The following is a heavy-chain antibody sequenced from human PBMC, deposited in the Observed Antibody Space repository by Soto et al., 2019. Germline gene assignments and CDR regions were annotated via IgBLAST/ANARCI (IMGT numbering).Heavy chain of an antibody. J-gene: IGHJ6*01. V-gene: IGHV1-46*01. D-gene: IGHD3-10*01. CDR3: AANCFGSGSSQDYYCGMEV. CDR2: INPSGGST. CDR1: GYTFTSYY. Sequence: ASVKVSCKASGYTFTSYYMHWVRQAPGQGLEWMGIINPSGGSTSYAQKFQGRVTMTRDTSTSTVYMELSSLRPEDTAVYYCAANCFGSGSSQDYYCGMEVWGQGTTVTVSS.